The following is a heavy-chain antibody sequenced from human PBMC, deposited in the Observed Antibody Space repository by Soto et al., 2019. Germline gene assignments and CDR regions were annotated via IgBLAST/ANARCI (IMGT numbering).Heavy chain of an antibody. V-gene: IGHV1-8*01. J-gene: IGHJ4*02. CDR2: INPNSGNI. D-gene: IGHD3-10*01. CDR1: GNTFTSYD. Sequence: ASVKVSCKASGNTFTSYDINWVRQATGHGLEWMGWINPNSGNIGYAQKFQGRVTTTRDTAIRTAYMEVSRLRSDDKAVYYCARGRASGSYYLLDYWGKGTLVTVSS. CDR3: ARGRASGSYYLLDY.